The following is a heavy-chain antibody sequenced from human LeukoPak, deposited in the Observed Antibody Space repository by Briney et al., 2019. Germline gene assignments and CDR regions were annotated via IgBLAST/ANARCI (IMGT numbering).Heavy chain of an antibody. CDR1: GYSFTSYG. CDR3: ARGGLRVMVYRLYYMDV. D-gene: IGHD2-8*01. V-gene: IGHV1-2*02. J-gene: IGHJ6*03. CDR2: INPNSGDT. Sequence: ASVKVSCKASGYSFTSYGISWVRQAPGQGLEWMGWINPNSGDTKYAQKFQGRVTMTRDTSISTAYMELTRLRSDDTAVYYCARGGLRVMVYRLYYMDVWGKGTTVTVSS.